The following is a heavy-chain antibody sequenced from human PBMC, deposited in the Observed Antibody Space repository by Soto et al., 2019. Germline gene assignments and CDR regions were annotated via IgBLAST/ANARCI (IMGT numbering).Heavy chain of an antibody. D-gene: IGHD2-15*01. CDR1: GVSIHNSHSF. J-gene: IGHJ5*01. CDR3: GRVVEGATRHTDFDS. CDR2: VYYSGGA. Sequence: TLSLTCAVSGVSIHNSHSFWAWIRQPPGKGLEFIGSVYYSGGANYNPSLKSRVTISVDTSKNQLSLRVNSVTAADTAVYYCGRVVEGATRHTDFDSWGQGTLVTVSS. V-gene: IGHV4-39*01.